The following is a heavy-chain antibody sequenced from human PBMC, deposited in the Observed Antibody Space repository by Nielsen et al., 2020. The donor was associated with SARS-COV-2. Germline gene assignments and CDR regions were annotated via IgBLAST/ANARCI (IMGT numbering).Heavy chain of an antibody. J-gene: IGHJ4*02. CDR3: VRIDMATISVDY. Sequence: GSLRLSCTVSGGSISSYYWSWIRQSPGKGLEWIGYIHYSGSTNYNPSLKSRVTMSVHTSKNQFSLKLSSVTAADTAVYYCVRIDMATISVDYWGRGTLVTVSS. CDR2: IHYSGST. CDR1: GGSISSYY. V-gene: IGHV4-59*01. D-gene: IGHD5-24*01.